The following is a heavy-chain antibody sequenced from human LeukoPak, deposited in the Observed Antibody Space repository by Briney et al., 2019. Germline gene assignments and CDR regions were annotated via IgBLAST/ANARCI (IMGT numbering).Heavy chain of an antibody. V-gene: IGHV4-59*08. CDR2: IYYSGST. J-gene: IGHJ4*02. CDR1: GGPISSYY. Sequence: SETLSLTCTVSGGPISSYYWSWIRQPPGKGLEWIGYIYYSGSTNYNPSLKSRVTISVDTSKNQFSLKLSSVTAADTAVYYCAGNTGNWGQGTLVTVSS. D-gene: IGHD4-17*01. CDR3: AGNTGN.